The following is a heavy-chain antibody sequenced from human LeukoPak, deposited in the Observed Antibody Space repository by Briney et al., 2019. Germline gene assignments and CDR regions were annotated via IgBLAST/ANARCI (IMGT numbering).Heavy chain of an antibody. V-gene: IGHV4-39*07. CDR2: IYYSGST. D-gene: IGHD3-3*01. J-gene: IGHJ6*03. Sequence: PSETLSLTCTVSGGSISSSSYYWGWIRQPPGKGLEWIGSIYYSGSTYYNPSLKSRVTISVDTSKNQFSLKLSSVTTADTAVYYSARVEASGLAWQNTIFGVVRDQPEHYYYYYMDVWGKGTTVTVSS. CDR3: ARVEASGLAWQNTIFGVVRDQPEHYYYYYMDV. CDR1: GGSISSSSYY.